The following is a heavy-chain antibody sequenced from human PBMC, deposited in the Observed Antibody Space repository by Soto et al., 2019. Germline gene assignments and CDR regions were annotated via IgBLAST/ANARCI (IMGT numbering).Heavy chain of an antibody. V-gene: IGHV3-11*06. D-gene: IGHD3-22*01. J-gene: IGHJ4*02. CDR2: ISSSSSYT. Sequence: QVQLVESGGGLVKPGGSLRLSCAASGFTFSDYYMSWIRQAPGKGLEWVSYISSSSSYTNYADSVKGRFTISRDNAKNSLYLQMTSLRAEDTAVYYCAKYYDRSGYLPAVDYWGQGTLVTVSS. CDR3: AKYYDRSGYLPAVDY. CDR1: GFTFSDYY.